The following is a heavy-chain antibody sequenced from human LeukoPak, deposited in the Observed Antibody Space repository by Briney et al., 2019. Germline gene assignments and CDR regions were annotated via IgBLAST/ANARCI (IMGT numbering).Heavy chain of an antibody. D-gene: IGHD3-22*01. V-gene: IGHV1-2*02. CDR2: INPNSGGT. CDR3: ARPRDPYYYDSSGSPDPFDY. J-gene: IGHJ4*02. Sequence: ASVKVSCKASGYTFTGYYMHWVRQAPGQGLEWMGWINPNSGGTNYAQKFQGRVTMTRDTSISTAYMELSGLRSDDTAVYYCARPRDPYYYDSSGSPDPFDYWGQGTLVTVSS. CDR1: GYTFTGYY.